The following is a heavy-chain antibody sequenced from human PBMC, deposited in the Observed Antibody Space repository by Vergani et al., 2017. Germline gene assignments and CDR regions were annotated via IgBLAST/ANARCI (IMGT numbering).Heavy chain of an antibody. V-gene: IGHV3-23*01. J-gene: IGHJ4*02. D-gene: IGHD3-22*01. CDR1: GFTFSACP. CDR3: ARLSYDTTPYLQGGYDC. Sequence: EVQLLQSGGGVIQPGGSVRLSCAASGFTFSACPMTWVRQAPGKGLEWVSAISARYPSTYYADSVKGRFTISRVNSKNMLYLQMNSLRAEDTALYYCARLSYDTTPYLQGGYDCWGQGTLVSVSS. CDR2: ISARYPST.